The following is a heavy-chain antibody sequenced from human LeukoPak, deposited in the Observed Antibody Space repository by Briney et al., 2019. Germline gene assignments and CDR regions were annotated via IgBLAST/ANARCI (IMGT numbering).Heavy chain of an antibody. CDR1: GTSITPYS. D-gene: IGHD5-24*01. Sequence: SETLSLTCSVSGTSITPYSWSWIRQPPGRGLEWVGYFYTSGNTHQNPSLKSRVTMSIDASKNQFSLRLSSMTAADTAVYYCARHRAEMATITDDTFDMWGQGTMVTVSS. CDR3: ARHRAEMATITDDTFDM. CDR2: FYTSGNT. J-gene: IGHJ3*02. V-gene: IGHV4-4*09.